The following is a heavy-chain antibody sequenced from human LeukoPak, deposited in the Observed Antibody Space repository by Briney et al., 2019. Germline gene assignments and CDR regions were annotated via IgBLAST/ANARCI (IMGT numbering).Heavy chain of an antibody. J-gene: IGHJ5*02. CDR2: IYYSGST. D-gene: IGHD3-22*01. CDR3: ARTFDYYDSSGQTWFDP. V-gene: IGHV4-30-4*01. Sequence: PSQTLSLTCTVSGGSISSGDSYWSWIRQPPGKGLEWIGYIYYSGSTYYNPSLKSRVTISVDTSKNQFSLKLSSVTAADTAVYYCARTFDYYDSSGQTWFDPWGQGTLVTVSS. CDR1: GGSISSGDSY.